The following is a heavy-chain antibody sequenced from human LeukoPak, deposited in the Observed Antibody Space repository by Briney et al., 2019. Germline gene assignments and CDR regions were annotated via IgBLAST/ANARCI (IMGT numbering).Heavy chain of an antibody. CDR1: GFTFGEYA. J-gene: IGHJ4*02. V-gene: IGHV3-49*04. Sequence: PGGSLRLSCTVSGFTFGEYAMSWVRQAPGKGLEWVGFIRSKAYGGTTEYAASVKGRFTISRDDSKSIAYLQMNSLKTEDTAVYYCARNRGYSFGYVDYWRQGTLVTVSS. CDR3: ARNRGYSFGYVDY. D-gene: IGHD5-18*01. CDR2: IRSKAYGGTT.